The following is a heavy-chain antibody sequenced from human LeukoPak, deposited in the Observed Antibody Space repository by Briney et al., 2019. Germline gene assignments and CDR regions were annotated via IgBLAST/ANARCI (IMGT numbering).Heavy chain of an antibody. CDR2: ISYDGSNK. CDR1: GFTFSSYA. V-gene: IGHV3-30*04. J-gene: IGHJ4*02. Sequence: PGGSLRLSCAASGFTFSSYAMHWVCQAPGKGLEWVAVISYDGSNKYYADSVKGRFTISRDDSKNTLYLQMNSLRAEDTAVYYCARPMWGGSGSYLPLDYWGQGTLVTVSS. CDR3: ARPMWGGSGSYLPLDY. D-gene: IGHD3-10*01.